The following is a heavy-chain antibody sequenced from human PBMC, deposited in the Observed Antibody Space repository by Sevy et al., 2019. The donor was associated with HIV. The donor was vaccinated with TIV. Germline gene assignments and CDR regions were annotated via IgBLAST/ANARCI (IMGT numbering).Heavy chain of an antibody. CDR3: AKDSGISAQIVVALRX. J-gene: IGHJ4*02. D-gene: IGHD3-22*01. CDR2: ISGHGGST. CDR1: GVTVSSYA. V-gene: IGHV3-23*01. Sequence: GGSLRLSCADSGVTVSSYAMSWVRQAPGKGLEWVSTISGHGGSTYAGAVKGRFTISRDNSKKMVYLQMNSLRAEDTAVYYCAKDSGISAQIVVALRXWGQGTQVTVSS.